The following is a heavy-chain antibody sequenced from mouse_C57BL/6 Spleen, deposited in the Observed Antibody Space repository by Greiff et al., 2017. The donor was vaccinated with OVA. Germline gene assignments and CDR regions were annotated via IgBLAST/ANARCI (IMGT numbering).Heavy chain of an antibody. CDR1: GYTFTDYN. D-gene: IGHD4-1*01. Sequence: EVKLVESGPELVKPGASVKIPCKASGYTFTDYNMDWVKQSHGKSLEWIGDINPNNGGTIYNQKFKGKATLTVDKSSSTAYMELRSLTSEDTAVYYCARLGPHFDYWGQGTTLTVSS. V-gene: IGHV1-18*01. CDR2: INPNNGGT. J-gene: IGHJ2*01. CDR3: ARLGPHFDY.